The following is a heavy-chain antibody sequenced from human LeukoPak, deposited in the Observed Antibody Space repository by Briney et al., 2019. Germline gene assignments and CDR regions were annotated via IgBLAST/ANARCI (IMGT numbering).Heavy chain of an antibody. J-gene: IGHJ6*02. CDR2: ISYDGSNK. CDR3: ASPKLGQTYYYGMDV. CDR1: GFTFSSYA. Sequence: GRSLRLSCAASGFTFSSYAMHWVRQAPGKGLEWVAVISYDGSNKYYADSVKGRFTISRDNSKNTLYLQMNSLRAEDTAVYYCASPKLGQTYYYGMDVRGQGTTVTVSS. D-gene: IGHD6-13*01. V-gene: IGHV3-30*04.